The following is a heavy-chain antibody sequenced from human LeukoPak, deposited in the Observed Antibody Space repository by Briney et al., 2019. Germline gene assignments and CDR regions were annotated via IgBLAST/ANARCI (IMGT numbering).Heavy chain of an antibody. CDR3: ARHATGSYSVPWLDP. J-gene: IGHJ5*02. Sequence: SETLSLTCTVSGGSISSHYWSWIRQPPGKGLEWIGYVSDSGNTVYNPSLKSRVTILRDTSKTQFSLRLSSVTAADTAVYYCARHATGSYSVPWLDPWGQGTLVTVSS. CDR1: GGSISSHY. V-gene: IGHV4-59*08. CDR2: VSDSGNT. D-gene: IGHD3-10*01.